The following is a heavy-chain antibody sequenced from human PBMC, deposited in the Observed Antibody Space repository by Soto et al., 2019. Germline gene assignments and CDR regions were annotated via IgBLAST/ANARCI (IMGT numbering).Heavy chain of an antibody. J-gene: IGHJ6*02. CDR1: GFTFGTYT. CDR2: ISATGDST. V-gene: IGHV3-23*01. Sequence: QVLESGGNSVQPGGSLRLSCAASGFTFGTYTMSWVRLAPGKGLEWVSAISATGDSTYYADSVKGRFTISRDNSKNTLYVQMDSLVVEDTALYYCVIHWGGATVLRALAVWGHGTMVTVSS. D-gene: IGHD3-10*01. CDR3: VIHWGGATVLRALAV.